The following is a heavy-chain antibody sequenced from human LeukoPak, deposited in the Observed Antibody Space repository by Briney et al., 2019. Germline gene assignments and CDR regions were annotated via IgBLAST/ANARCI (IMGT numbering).Heavy chain of an antibody. CDR2: IYYSGST. Sequence: SETLSLTCTVSGGSMSPYHWGWIRQPPGKGLEWTGYIYYSGSTNYNPSLKSRVTISVDTSKSQFSLKLSSATAADTAVYYCATGRSIRYFDYWGQGTLLTVSS. CDR1: GGSMSPYH. V-gene: IGHV4-59*08. J-gene: IGHJ4*02. CDR3: ATGRSIRYFDY. D-gene: IGHD3-9*01.